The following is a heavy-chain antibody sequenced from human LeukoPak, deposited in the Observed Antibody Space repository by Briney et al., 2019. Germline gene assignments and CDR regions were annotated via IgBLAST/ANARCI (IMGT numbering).Heavy chain of an antibody. V-gene: IGHV1-2*02. Sequence: GASVKVSCKASGYTFTGYYMHWVRQAPGQGLEWMGWINPNSGGTNYAQKFQGRVTMTRDTSISTAYMELSRLRSDDTAVYYCVRDSSYGSGSYLTFDYWGQGTLVTVSS. CDR3: VRDSSYGSGSYLTFDY. CDR2: INPNSGGT. CDR1: GYTFTGYY. D-gene: IGHD3-10*01. J-gene: IGHJ4*02.